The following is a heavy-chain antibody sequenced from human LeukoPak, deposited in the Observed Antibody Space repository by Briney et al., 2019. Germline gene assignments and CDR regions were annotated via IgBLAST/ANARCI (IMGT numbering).Heavy chain of an antibody. V-gene: IGHV3-30*04. Sequence: GGSLRLSCAASGFTFSSYAMHWVRQAPGKGLEWVAVISYDGSNKYYADSVKGRFTISRDNSKNTLYLQMNSLRAEDTAVYYCWTSDYWGQGTLVTVSS. CDR2: ISYDGSNK. D-gene: IGHD3/OR15-3a*01. CDR3: WTSDY. CDR1: GFTFSSYA. J-gene: IGHJ4*02.